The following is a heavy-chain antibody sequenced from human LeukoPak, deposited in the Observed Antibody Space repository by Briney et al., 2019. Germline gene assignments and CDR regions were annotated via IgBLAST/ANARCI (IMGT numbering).Heavy chain of an antibody. V-gene: IGHV3-48*01. CDR3: ARDYKYAFDN. D-gene: IGHD5-24*01. CDR2: IGIDSGNT. CDR1: GFTFSDYS. J-gene: IGHJ4*02. Sequence: PGGSLRLSCAASGFTFSDYSMNWVRQAPGKGLEWISYIGIDSGNTNYADSVKGPFTISADKAKNSLYLQMNSLRVEDTAVYYCARDYKYAFDNWGQGNLVTVSS.